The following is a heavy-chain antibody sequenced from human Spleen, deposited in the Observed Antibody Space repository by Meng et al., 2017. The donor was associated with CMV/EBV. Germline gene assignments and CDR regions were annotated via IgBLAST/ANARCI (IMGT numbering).Heavy chain of an antibody. CDR3: VRADPTKRSSTTSCLDY. D-gene: IGHD2-2*01. V-gene: IGHV3-21*01. CDR1: GFNFNSYT. CDR2: ISSGSHYI. J-gene: IGHJ4*02. Sequence: GGSLRLSCEGFGFNFNSYTMDWVRQAPGRGLEWVSAISSGSHYIYYAGSVKGRFTISRDNAKNSLYLQMNSPRAEDTAVYYCVRADPTKRSSTTSCLDYWGQGTLVTVSS.